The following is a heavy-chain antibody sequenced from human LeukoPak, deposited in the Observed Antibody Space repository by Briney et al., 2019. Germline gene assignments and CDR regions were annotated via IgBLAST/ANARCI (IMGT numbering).Heavy chain of an antibody. J-gene: IGHJ4*02. CDR3: ARDRSTGSYFFFDY. Sequence: GGSLRLSCAASGFTFDTFGMYWARQAPGKGLEWVAVIWHDGSNKYYTDSVKGRFTISRDNSKNTLYLQMNSLRAEDTAVYYSARDRSTGSYFFFDYWGQGVLVTVSS. D-gene: IGHD6-19*01. CDR1: GFTFDTFG. CDR2: IWHDGSNK. V-gene: IGHV3-33*07.